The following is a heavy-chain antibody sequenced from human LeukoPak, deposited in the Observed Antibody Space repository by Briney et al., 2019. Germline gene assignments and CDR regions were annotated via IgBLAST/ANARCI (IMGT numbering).Heavy chain of an antibody. CDR2: INPSGGST. CDR3: ASGDYYDSSGPGSLFDY. CDR1: GYTFTSYG. V-gene: IGHV1-46*01. D-gene: IGHD3-22*01. Sequence: ASVKVSCKASGYTFTSYGISWVRQAPGQGLEWMGIINPSGGSTSYAQKFQGRVTMTRDTSTSTVYMELSSLRSEDTAVYYCASGDYYDSSGPGSLFDYWGQGTLVTVSS. J-gene: IGHJ4*02.